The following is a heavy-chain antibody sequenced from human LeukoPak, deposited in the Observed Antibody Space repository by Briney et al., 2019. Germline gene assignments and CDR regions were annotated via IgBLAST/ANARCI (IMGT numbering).Heavy chain of an antibody. CDR3: ARDYDFWSGYYTSRDYYYYMDV. D-gene: IGHD3-3*01. CDR1: GGTFSSYA. J-gene: IGHJ6*03. V-gene: IGHV1-69*13. CDR2: IIPIFGTA. Sequence: SVKVSCKASGGTFSSYAISWVRQAPGQGLEWMGRIIPIFGTANYAQKFQGRVTITADESTSTAYMELSSLRSEDTAVYYSARDYDFWSGYYTSRDYYYYMDVWGKGTTVTVSS.